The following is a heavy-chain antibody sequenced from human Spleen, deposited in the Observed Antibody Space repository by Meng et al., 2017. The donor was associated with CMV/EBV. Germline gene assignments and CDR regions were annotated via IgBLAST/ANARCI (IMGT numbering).Heavy chain of an antibody. CDR3: ARWDYDFWSGYYSFDY. D-gene: IGHD3-3*01. CDR2: IYYSGST. Sequence: RSFSSSSDYLGWIRQPPWKGLEWVGIIYYSGSTYYNPSLKSRVTISVDTSKNQFSLKLSSVTAADTAVYYCARWDYDFWSGYYSFDYWGQGTLVTVSS. V-gene: IGHV4-39*01. CDR1: RSFSSSSDY. J-gene: IGHJ4*02.